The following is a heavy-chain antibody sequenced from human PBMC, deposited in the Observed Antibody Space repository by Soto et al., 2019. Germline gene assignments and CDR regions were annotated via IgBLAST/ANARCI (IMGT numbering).Heavy chain of an antibody. Sequence: SQTLSLTCFISGDGFPGNFVTWNWIRHSLSRCLVWLGRTYYRSKWYRDYAVSVKSRVTINPDTPEDLFSLQLNSVTPDDTAVYYCARIIGNSWLDYWCQGTPVTVS. J-gene: IGHJ4*02. CDR3: ARIIGNSWLDY. V-gene: IGHV6-1*01. CDR2: TYYRSKWYR. CDR1: GDGFPGNFVT. D-gene: IGHD6-13*01.